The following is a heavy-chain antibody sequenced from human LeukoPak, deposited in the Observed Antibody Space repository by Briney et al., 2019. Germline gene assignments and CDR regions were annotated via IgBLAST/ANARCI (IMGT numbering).Heavy chain of an antibody. V-gene: IGHV3-21*01. J-gene: IGHJ6*03. CDR1: GFTFSSYS. CDR2: ISSSSSYI. Sequence: GGSLRLSCAASGFTFSSYSMNWVRQAPGKGLEWVSSISSSSSYIYYADSVKGRFTISRDNAKNSLYLQMNSLRAEDTAVYYCARADYYDSSGYYNYYYYYMDVWGKGTTVTISS. D-gene: IGHD3-22*01. CDR3: ARADYYDSSGYYNYYYYYMDV.